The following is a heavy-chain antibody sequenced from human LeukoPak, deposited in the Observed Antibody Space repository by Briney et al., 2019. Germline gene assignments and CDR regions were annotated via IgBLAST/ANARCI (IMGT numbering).Heavy chain of an antibody. Sequence: SVKVSCKASGGTFSSYAISWVRQAPGQGLEWMGGIIPIFGTANYAQKFQGRVTITADESTSTAYMELSSLRSEDTAVYYCARNGQPHGGEFDYWGQGTLVTVSS. CDR2: IIPIFGTA. V-gene: IGHV1-69*01. CDR3: ARNGQPHGGEFDY. D-gene: IGHD2-8*01. CDR1: GGTFSSYA. J-gene: IGHJ4*02.